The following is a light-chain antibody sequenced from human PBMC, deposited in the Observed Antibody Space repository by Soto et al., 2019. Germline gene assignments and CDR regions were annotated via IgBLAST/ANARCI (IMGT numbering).Light chain of an antibody. V-gene: IGLV2-8*01. CDR3: TPYPATSFWV. CDR2: DVS. CDR1: SSDVGTYNY. J-gene: IGLJ3*02. Sequence: QSALTQPPSASGSPGQSVTISCTGTSSDVGTYNYVSWYQQHPGKAPKLMIYDVSKRPSGVPDRFSGSKSGNTASLTVSGLQAEDGANYSSTPYPATSFWVFGGGPQLT.